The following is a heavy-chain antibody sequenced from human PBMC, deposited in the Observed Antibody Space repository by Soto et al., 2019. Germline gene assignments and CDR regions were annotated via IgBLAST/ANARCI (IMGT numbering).Heavy chain of an antibody. CDR1: GFSLTTSGVG. D-gene: IGHD3-3*01. Sequence: QITLNESGPTQVKPRQTLTLTCTFSGFSLTTSGVGVGWIRQSPGKAPEWLALIYWDDDKRYSPSLKSRLTITKDTSKNRVVLTMADLDPADTATYYCAHRVLRTVSGLVTTTAIYFDFWGQGTPVAVSS. CDR2: IYWDDDK. CDR3: AHRVLRTVSGLVTTTAIYFDF. V-gene: IGHV2-5*02. J-gene: IGHJ4*02.